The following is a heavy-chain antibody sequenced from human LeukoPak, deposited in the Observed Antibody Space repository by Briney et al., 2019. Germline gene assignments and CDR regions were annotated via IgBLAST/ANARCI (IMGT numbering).Heavy chain of an antibody. CDR2: IYSTGNT. CDR3: AKHDTVFGAAHFYMDV. Sequence: PSETLSLTCAVSGGSINTYYWSWIRQPPGKGLEWVGYIYSTGNTNYNPSLKGRVTISLDTSKNQFSLNLSSVTAADTAVYYCAKHDTVFGAAHFYMDVWGKGTSVTVSS. J-gene: IGHJ6*03. D-gene: IGHD3-3*01. CDR1: GGSINTYY. V-gene: IGHV4-4*09.